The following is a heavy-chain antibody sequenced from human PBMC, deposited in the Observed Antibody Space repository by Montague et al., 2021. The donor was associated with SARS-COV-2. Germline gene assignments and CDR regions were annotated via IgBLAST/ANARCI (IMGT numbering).Heavy chain of an antibody. CDR2: IYYSGST. J-gene: IGHJ4*02. Sequence: SETLSLTCTVSSGSISSSSYYWGWIRQPPGKGLEWIGSIYYSGSTYYNPSLKSRVTISVDTSKNQFSLKLSSVTAADTAVYYCARKASRGITIFGVVTASYYLDYWGQGTLVTVSS. CDR3: ARKASRGITIFGVVTASYYLDY. D-gene: IGHD3-3*01. V-gene: IGHV4-39*01. CDR1: SGSISSSSYY.